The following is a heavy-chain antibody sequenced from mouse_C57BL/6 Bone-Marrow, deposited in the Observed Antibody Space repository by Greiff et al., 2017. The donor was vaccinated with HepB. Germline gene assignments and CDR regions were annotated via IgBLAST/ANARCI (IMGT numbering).Heavy chain of an antibody. CDR3: AKAFYDGLAWFAY. CDR1: GFSLTSYG. J-gene: IGHJ3*01. CDR2: IWRGGST. D-gene: IGHD2-3*01. Sequence: VQGVESGPGLVQPSQSLSITCTVSGFSLTSYGVHWVRQSPGKGLEWLGVIWRGGSTDYNAAFMSRLSITKDNSKSQVFFKMNSLQADDTAIYYCAKAFYDGLAWFAYWGQGTLVTVSA. V-gene: IGHV2-5*01.